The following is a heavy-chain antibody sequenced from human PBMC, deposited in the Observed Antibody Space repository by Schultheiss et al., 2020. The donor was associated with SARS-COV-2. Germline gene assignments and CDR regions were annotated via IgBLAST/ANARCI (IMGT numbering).Heavy chain of an antibody. V-gene: IGHV3-48*01. CDR2: ISSSSSTI. CDR3: ARGLYSSGTH. D-gene: IGHD6-19*01. J-gene: IGHJ4*02. Sequence: GESLKISCAASGFTFSSYSMNWVRQAPGKGLEWVSYISSSSSTIYYADSVKGRFTISRDNAKNSLYLQMNSLRAEDTAVYYCARGLYSSGTHWGQGTLVTVPS. CDR1: GFTFSSYS.